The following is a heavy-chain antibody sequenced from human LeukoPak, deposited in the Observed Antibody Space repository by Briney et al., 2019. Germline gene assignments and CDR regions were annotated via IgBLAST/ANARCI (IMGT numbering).Heavy chain of an antibody. V-gene: IGHV3-30-3*01. Sequence: GGSLRLSCAASGFTFSSYAMHWVRQAPGKGLEWVAVISYDGSNKYYADSVKGRFTISRDSSKNTLYLQMNSLRAEDTAVYYCARVTHPKILTGYYKNYYYYGMDVWGQGTTVTVSS. D-gene: IGHD3-9*01. CDR1: GFTFSSYA. CDR3: ARVTHPKILTGYYKNYYYYGMDV. CDR2: ISYDGSNK. J-gene: IGHJ6*02.